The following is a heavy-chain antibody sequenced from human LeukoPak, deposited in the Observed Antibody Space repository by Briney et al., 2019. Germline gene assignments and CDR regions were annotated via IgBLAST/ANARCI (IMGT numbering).Heavy chain of an antibody. CDR1: GFXFSTYW. D-gene: IGHD2/OR15-2a*01. V-gene: IGHV3-7*04. Sequence: GGSLRLSCAASGFXFSTYWMTWVRQAPGKGLEWVANINQDGTEKNYVDSVKGRFTISRGNAKNSLYLQMNSLRAEDTAVYYCARNMGDYWGQGTLVTASS. CDR3: ARNMGDY. CDR2: INQDGTEK. J-gene: IGHJ4*02.